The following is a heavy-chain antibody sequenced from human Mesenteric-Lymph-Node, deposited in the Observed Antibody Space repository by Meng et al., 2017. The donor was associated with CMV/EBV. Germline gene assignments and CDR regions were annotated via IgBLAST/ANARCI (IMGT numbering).Heavy chain of an antibody. CDR1: GYTFTSCH. D-gene: IGHD3-3*01. CDR2: IIALSGIV. Sequence: SVKVSCKASGYTFTSCHINWVRQATGQGLEWMGGIIALSGIVNYAQNFQGRVTITVDKSMSTAYMELSSLRSDDTAVYYCARDILSPRFGVVKGYYFDYWGHGMLVTVSS. CDR3: ARDILSPRFGVVKGYYFDY. V-gene: IGHV1-69*10. J-gene: IGHJ4*01.